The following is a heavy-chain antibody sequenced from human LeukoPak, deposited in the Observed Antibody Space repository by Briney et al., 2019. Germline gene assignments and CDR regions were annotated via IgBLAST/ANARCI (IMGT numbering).Heavy chain of an antibody. Sequence: GGSLRLSCAASGFTFSSYDMSWVRQAPGRGLEWVSTISGGGDTTYYADSVKGRFTISRDNSKNTLYLQMNSLRAEDTAVYYCAKGASYYNFWSGYSQSSFDYWGQGTLVTASS. CDR3: AKGASYYNFWSGYSQSSFDY. CDR1: GFTFSSYD. D-gene: IGHD3-3*01. CDR2: ISGGGDTT. J-gene: IGHJ4*02. V-gene: IGHV3-23*01.